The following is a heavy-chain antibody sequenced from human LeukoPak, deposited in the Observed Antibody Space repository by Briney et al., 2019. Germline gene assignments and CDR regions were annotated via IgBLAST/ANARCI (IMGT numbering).Heavy chain of an antibody. J-gene: IGHJ5*02. V-gene: IGHV3-7*01. CDR2: INQDGSEK. D-gene: IGHD2-15*01. Sequence: PGGSLRLSCAASGFTFSSYWMSWVRQAPGTGLEWVANINQDGSEKYYVDSVKGRFTISRDNAKNSLYLQMNSLRAEDTAVYYCAREGCSGGSCYHNWFDPWGQGTLVTVSS. CDR3: AREGCSGGSCYHNWFDP. CDR1: GFTFSSYW.